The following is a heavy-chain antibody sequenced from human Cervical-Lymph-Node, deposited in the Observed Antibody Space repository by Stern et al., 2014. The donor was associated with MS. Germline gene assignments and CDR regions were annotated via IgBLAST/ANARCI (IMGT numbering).Heavy chain of an antibody. CDR1: GFTFSSYG. CDR3: AKDRRGGYNYLYGMDV. Sequence: VQLVESGGGVVQPGRSLRLSCAASGFTFSSYGLHWVRQAPGKGLEWVSVTSYDGSNRQYIDSVKGRFTISRDNSKNTLYLQMSSLRVEDTAVYYCAKDRRGGYNYLYGMDVWGQGTTVTVS. D-gene: IGHD1-1*01. J-gene: IGHJ6*02. V-gene: IGHV3-30*18. CDR2: TSYDGSNR.